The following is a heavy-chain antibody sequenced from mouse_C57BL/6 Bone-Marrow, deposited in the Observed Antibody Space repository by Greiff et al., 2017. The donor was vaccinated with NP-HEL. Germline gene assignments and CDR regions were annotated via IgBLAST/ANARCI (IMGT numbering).Heavy chain of an antibody. D-gene: IGHD1-1*01. Sequence: EVKVVESGGGLVQPGGSLKLSCAASGFTFSDYGMAWVRQAPRKGPEWVAFISNLAYSIYYADTVTGRFTISRENAKNTLYLEMSSLRSEDTAMYYCARHPYYGSSYWYFDVWGTGTTVTVSS. CDR3: ARHPYYGSSYWYFDV. V-gene: IGHV5-15*01. CDR1: GFTFSDYG. CDR2: ISNLAYSI. J-gene: IGHJ1*03.